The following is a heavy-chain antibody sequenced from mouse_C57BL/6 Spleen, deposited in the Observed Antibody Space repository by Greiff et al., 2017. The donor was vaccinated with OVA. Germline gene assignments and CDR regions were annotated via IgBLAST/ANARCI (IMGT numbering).Heavy chain of an antibody. CDR2: ISYDGSN. CDR1: GYSITSGYY. J-gene: IGHJ1*03. V-gene: IGHV3-6*01. Sequence: EVKLVESGPGLVKPSQSLSLTCSVTGYSITSGYYWNWIRQFPGNKLEWMGYISYDGSNNYNPSLKNRISITRDTSKNQFFLKLNSVTTEDTATYYCARHYGNYDWYFDVWGTGTTVTVSS. D-gene: IGHD2-1*01. CDR3: ARHYGNYDWYFDV.